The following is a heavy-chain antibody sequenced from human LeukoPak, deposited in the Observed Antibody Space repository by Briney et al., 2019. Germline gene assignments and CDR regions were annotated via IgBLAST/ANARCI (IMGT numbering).Heavy chain of an antibody. CDR2: INTDGSSI. D-gene: IGHD3-22*01. CDR1: EFTFINYW. CDR3: ARDSSGADYYDSSGFDY. Sequence: GGSLRLSCAASEFTFINYWMHWVRQAPGKGLVWVSRINTDGSSIRYADSVKGRFTISRDNAKNTLYLQMNSLRVEDTAVYYCARDSSGADYYDSSGFDYWGQRIQVPVSS. J-gene: IGHJ4*02. V-gene: IGHV3-74*01.